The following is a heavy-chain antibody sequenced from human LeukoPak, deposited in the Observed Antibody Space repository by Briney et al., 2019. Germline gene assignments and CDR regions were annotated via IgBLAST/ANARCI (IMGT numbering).Heavy chain of an antibody. CDR2: IKSDGRST. CDR1: GFXFSSHW. CDR3: ARGGSPPEALGDTFDI. Sequence: PGGSLRLSCVASGFXFSSHWIHWVRQGPGKGLVWVSRIKSDGRSTNYADSVKGRFTISRDNAKNTLYLQMNSLRAEDTAVYYCARGGSPPEALGDTFDIWGQGTMVTASS. J-gene: IGHJ3*02. D-gene: IGHD1-26*01. V-gene: IGHV3-74*01.